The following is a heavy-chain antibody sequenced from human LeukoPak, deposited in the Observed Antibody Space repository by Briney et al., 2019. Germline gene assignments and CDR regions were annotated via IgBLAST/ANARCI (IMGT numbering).Heavy chain of an antibody. CDR2: IYTSGST. Sequence: PSETLSLTCTVSGGSISSGSYYRSWIRQPAGKGLEWIGRIYTSGSTNYNPSLKSRVTISVDTSKNQFSLKLSSVTAADTAVYYCARAYYDSSGYSFEPGDYYYYYMDVWGKGTTVTVSS. CDR1: GGSISSGSYY. J-gene: IGHJ6*03. D-gene: IGHD3-22*01. V-gene: IGHV4-61*02. CDR3: ARAYYDSSGYSFEPGDYYYYYMDV.